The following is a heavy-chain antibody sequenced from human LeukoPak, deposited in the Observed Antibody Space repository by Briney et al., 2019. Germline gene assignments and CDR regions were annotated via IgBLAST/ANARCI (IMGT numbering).Heavy chain of an antibody. Sequence: GGSLRLSCAASGFTFSSYSMNWVRQAPGKGLEWVSSISSSSSYIYYADSVKGRSTISRDNAKNSLYLQMNSLRAEDTAVYYCAKGGGITMIFDYWGQGTLVTVSS. CDR1: GFTFSSYS. CDR2: ISSSSSYI. V-gene: IGHV3-21*01. D-gene: IGHD3-22*01. J-gene: IGHJ4*02. CDR3: AKGGGITMIFDY.